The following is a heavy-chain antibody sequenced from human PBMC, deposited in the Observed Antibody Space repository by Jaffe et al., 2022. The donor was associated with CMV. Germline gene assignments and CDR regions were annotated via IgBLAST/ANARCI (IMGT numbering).Heavy chain of an antibody. J-gene: IGHJ5*02. CDR3: ARDVSGYNWFDP. V-gene: IGHV3-48*02. CDR1: RSIFSGYT. D-gene: IGHD6-19*01. Sequence: DVQLEESGGGLVQPGGSLRLSCEGSRSIFSGYTINWVRQAPGKGLEWVSYISPSGSIIYYADSVKGRFTISRDNAKNSVYLQMNSLRDEDTAVYYCARDVSGYNWFDPWGQGTLVTVSS. CDR2: ISPSGSII.